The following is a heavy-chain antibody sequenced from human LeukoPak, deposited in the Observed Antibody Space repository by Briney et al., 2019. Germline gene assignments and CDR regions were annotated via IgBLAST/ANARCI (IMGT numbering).Heavy chain of an antibody. Sequence: LSCKXSGYTFTDYYIHWVRQAPGQGLEWMGWIDPNSGGTNYAQKFRDRVTMTRDTSISTAYMDLSTLTSDDTAVYYCASPSYQTGTYYYFDYWGQGTLVXV. CDR3: ASPSYQTGTYYYFDY. CDR1: GYTFTDYY. J-gene: IGHJ4*02. CDR2: IDPNSGGT. D-gene: IGHD1-26*01. V-gene: IGHV1-2*02.